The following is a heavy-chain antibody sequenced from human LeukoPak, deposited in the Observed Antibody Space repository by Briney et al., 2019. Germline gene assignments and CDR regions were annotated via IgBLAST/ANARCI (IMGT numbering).Heavy chain of an antibody. Sequence: ASVKVSCKTSGYIFSTYGISWVRQAPGQGLEWMGIINPSGGSTNNAQKFQGRVTMTRDTSTSTVFMELSSLRSEDTAVYYCARGVLGDILTGYYLYYYGMDVWGQGTTVTVSS. J-gene: IGHJ6*02. CDR3: ARGVLGDILTGYYLYYYGMDV. CDR2: INPSGGST. CDR1: GYIFSTYG. D-gene: IGHD3-9*01. V-gene: IGHV1-46*01.